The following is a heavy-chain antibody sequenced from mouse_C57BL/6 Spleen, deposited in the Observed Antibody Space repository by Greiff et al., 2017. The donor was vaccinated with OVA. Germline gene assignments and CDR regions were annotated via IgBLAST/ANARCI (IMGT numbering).Heavy chain of an antibody. J-gene: IGHJ4*01. V-gene: IGHV5-12*01. CDR3: ARLVTGTGAMDY. CDR1: GFTFSDYY. D-gene: IGHD4-1*01. Sequence: EVKLVESGGGLVQPGGSLKLSCAASGFTFSDYYMYWVRQTPEKRLEWVAYISNGGGSTYYPDTVKGRFTISRDNAKNTLYLQMSRLKSEDTAMYYCARLVTGTGAMDYWGQGTSVTVSS. CDR2: ISNGGGST.